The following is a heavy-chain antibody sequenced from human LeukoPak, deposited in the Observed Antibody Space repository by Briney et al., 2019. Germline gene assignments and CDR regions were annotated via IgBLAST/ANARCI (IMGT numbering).Heavy chain of an antibody. CDR1: GFTFSSYS. CDR2: ISSSSSYI. D-gene: IGHD3-3*01. CDR3: ARVFRPSLTVFIIRGAFDI. J-gene: IGHJ3*02. V-gene: IGHV3-21*01. Sequence: GRSLRLSCAASGFTFSSYSMNWVRQAPGKGLEWVSSISSSSSYIYYADSVKGRFTISRDNDKNSLYLQMNSLRVEDTAVYYCARVFRPSLTVFIIRGAFDIWGQGTMVTVSS.